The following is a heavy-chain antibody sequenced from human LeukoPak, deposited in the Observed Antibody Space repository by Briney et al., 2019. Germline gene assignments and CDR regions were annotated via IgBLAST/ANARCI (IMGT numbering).Heavy chain of an antibody. V-gene: IGHV1-18*01. CDR2: ISAYNGDT. CDR3: ARMVIATRNFDY. D-gene: IGHD2-21*01. Sequence: GASVKVSCKASGYTFSSYGISWVRQAPGQGLEWMGWISAYNGDTKYAQKVQGRVTMSTDTSTSTAYMELRSLRSDDTAVYYCARMVIATRNFDYWGQGTLVTVSS. J-gene: IGHJ4*02. CDR1: GYTFSSYG.